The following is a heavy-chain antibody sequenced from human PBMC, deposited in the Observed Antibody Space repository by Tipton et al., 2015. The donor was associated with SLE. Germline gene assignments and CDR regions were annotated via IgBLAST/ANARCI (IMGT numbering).Heavy chain of an antibody. D-gene: IGHD1-7*01. Sequence: TLSLTCTVAGDSIATNFYFWGWIRQPPGEGLEWIGSLYYNGLTYYNPSLKSRVTISEDTSKNEFYLTLNSVTAADTSVYHCTRVPRYNWNSIADWGQGTLVSVSS. CDR2: LYYNGLT. CDR1: GDSIATNFYF. V-gene: IGHV4-39*07. J-gene: IGHJ1*01. CDR3: TRVPRYNWNSIAD.